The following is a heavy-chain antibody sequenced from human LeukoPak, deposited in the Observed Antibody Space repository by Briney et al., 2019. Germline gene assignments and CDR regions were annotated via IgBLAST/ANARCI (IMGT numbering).Heavy chain of an antibody. CDR1: GFTFSDYY. J-gene: IGHJ4*02. V-gene: IGHV3-11*01. CDR2: ISSSGGNI. Sequence: GGSLRLSCAASGFTFSDYYMSWLRQAPGKGLEWVLYISSSGGNIYYAESVKGRFTISRDNDKNSLSLELNSLRVEDTGVYYCARGTTGTTVAYGYSLDSWGQGTLVTVSS. CDR3: ARGTTGTTVAYGYSLDS. D-gene: IGHD1-7*01.